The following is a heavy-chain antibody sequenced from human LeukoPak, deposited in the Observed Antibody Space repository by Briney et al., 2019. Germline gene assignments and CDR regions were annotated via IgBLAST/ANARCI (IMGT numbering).Heavy chain of an antibody. V-gene: IGHV4-34*01. CDR3: ARMRDNWNVCVFDI. D-gene: IGHD1-1*01. CDR2: INHSGSA. Sequence: SETLSLTCGVYGGSFSGDYWSWVRQPPGKGLEWIGEINHSGSASYNPSLKSRVTISVDTSKIQFSLKLSSVTATDTAAYYCARMRDNWNVCVFDIWGQGTMVTVSS. J-gene: IGHJ3*02. CDR1: GGSFSGDY.